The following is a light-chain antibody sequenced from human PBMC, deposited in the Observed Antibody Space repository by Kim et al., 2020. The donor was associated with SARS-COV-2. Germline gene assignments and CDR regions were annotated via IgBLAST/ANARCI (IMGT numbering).Light chain of an antibody. CDR3: HQYNNWPPWT. CDR1: QSVSNN. V-gene: IGKV3-15*01. CDR2: GAS. J-gene: IGKJ1*01. Sequence: EIVMTQSPATLSLSPGERATLSCRASQSVSNNLAWYQQKPGQAPRLLIYGASTRATGIPARFSGSGSGTEFTLTISSLQSEDFAVYYCHQYNNWPPWTFGQGTKVDIK.